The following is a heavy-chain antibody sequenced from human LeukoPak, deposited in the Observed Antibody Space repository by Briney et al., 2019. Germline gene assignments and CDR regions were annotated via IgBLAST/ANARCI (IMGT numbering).Heavy chain of an antibody. Sequence: GGSLRLSCVASGFTFSNYAMIWVRQAPGKGLEWVSVIYSGGSTYYADSVKGRFTISRDNSKNTLYLQMNSLRAEDTAVYYCARGRGYSGYSHWGQGTLVTVSS. D-gene: IGHD5-12*01. CDR1: GFTFSNYA. CDR3: ARGRGYSGYSH. V-gene: IGHV3-53*01. CDR2: IYSGGST. J-gene: IGHJ4*02.